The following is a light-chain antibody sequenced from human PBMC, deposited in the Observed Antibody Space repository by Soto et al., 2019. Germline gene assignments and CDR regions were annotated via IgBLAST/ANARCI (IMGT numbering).Light chain of an antibody. Sequence: EIVMTQSPATLSVSPGERATLSCRASQSVSTNLAWYQQKPGQAPRLLIYSASTRATGIPARFSGSGSETEFTLTISSLQSEDFAVYYCQQYINWPPTYTFGQGTNLEIK. CDR3: QQYINWPPTYT. V-gene: IGKV3-15*01. J-gene: IGKJ2*01. CDR2: SAS. CDR1: QSVSTN.